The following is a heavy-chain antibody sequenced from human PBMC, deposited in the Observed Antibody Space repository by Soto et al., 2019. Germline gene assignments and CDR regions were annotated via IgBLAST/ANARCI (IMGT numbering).Heavy chain of an antibody. CDR3: ATYCSFARCRDLTYSGMGG. J-gene: IGHJ6*02. CDR2: SYDSGST. D-gene: IGHD2-15*01. CDR1: GGSISSGYYY. V-gene: IGHV4-31*03. Sequence: QVQLQESGPGLVKPSQTLSLTCTVSGGSISSGYYYWTWIRQHPGRGLEWIGYSYDSGSTNYNPSLQVRVCISIRTSKNHCSLQLSSVPAADTAVYFCATYCSFARCRDLTYSGMGGWGQGPTVTVSS.